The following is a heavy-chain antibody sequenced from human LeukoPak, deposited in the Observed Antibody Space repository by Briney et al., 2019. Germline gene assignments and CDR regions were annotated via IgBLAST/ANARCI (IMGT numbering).Heavy chain of an antibody. J-gene: IGHJ3*02. CDR2: IIPIFGTA. Sequence: SVTVSCTASGGTFSSYAISWVRQAPGQGLEWMGGIIPIFGTANYAQKFQGRVTITADESTSTAYMELSSLRFEDTAVYYCARVGSDRAVTTIDAFDIWGQGTMVTVSS. V-gene: IGHV1-69*13. CDR3: ARVGSDRAVTTIDAFDI. CDR1: GGTFSSYA. D-gene: IGHD4-17*01.